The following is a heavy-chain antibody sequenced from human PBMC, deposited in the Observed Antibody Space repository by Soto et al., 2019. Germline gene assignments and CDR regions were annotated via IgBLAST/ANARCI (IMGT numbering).Heavy chain of an antibody. CDR3: ARRRSGSYDDY. V-gene: IGHV3-74*01. CDR1: GFTFSSYW. J-gene: IGHJ4*02. D-gene: IGHD3-10*01. CDR2: INSDGSST. Sequence: EVQLVESGGGLVQPVGSLRLSCAASGFTFSSYWMHWVRQAPGKGLVWVSRINSDGSSTTYADSVKGRFTISRDNAQNRLDLRMSGLRAEDAAVYYCARRRSGSYDDYWCQGTLVTVSS.